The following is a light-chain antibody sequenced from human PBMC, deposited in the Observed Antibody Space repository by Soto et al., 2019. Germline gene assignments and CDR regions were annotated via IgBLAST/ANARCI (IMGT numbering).Light chain of an antibody. J-gene: IGLJ2*01. CDR3: SSYTSSSTLVV. CDR1: SSDVGGYNY. CDR2: DVS. V-gene: IGLV2-14*01. Sequence: QSALTQPASVSGSPGQSITISCTGTSSDVGGYNYVSWYQQHPGKAPKLMICDVSNRPSGVSNRFSGSKSGNTASLTISGLQAEDEADYYCSSYTSSSTLVVFGGGTKVTDL.